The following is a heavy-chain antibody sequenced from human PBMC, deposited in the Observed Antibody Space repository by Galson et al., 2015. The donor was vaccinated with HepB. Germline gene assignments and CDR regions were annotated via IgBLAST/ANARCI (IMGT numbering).Heavy chain of an antibody. J-gene: IGHJ4*02. D-gene: IGHD6-13*01. CDR1: GYTFTSYA. CDR2: INTNTGNP. Sequence: QSGAEVTKPGESLRISCKAPGYTFTSYAMNWVRQAPGQGLEWMGWINTNTGNPTYAQGFTGRFVFSLDTSVSTAYLQISSLKAEDTAVYYCARDREPHRIAAAGTCYYWGQGTLVTVSS. CDR3: ARDREPHRIAAAGTCYY. V-gene: IGHV7-4-1*02.